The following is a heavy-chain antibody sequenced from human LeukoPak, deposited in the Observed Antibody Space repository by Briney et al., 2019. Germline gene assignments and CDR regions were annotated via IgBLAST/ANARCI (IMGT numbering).Heavy chain of an antibody. CDR1: GFTFSSYA. V-gene: IGHV3-23*01. J-gene: IGHJ2*01. CDR3: AKSKIAVAGTGWYFDL. D-gene: IGHD6-19*01. CDR2: ISGSGGST. Sequence: GGSLRLSCAASGFTFSSYAMSWVRQAPGKGLEWVSGISGSGGSTYQADSVKGRFTISRDNSKNTLYLQMNSLRAEDTAVYYCAKSKIAVAGTGWYFDLWGRGTLVTVSS.